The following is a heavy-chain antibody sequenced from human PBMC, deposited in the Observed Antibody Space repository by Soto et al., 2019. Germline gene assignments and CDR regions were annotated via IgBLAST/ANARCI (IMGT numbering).Heavy chain of an antibody. CDR2: ISSSSSTI. J-gene: IGHJ5*02. CDR1: GFTFSSYS. Sequence: EVQLVESGGGLVQPGGSLRLSCAASGFTFSSYSMNWVRQAPGKGLEWVSYISSSSSTIYYADSVKGRFTISRDNAKKSLYLQMSSLRDEDTAVYYCARGTPSRGAGWFDPWGQGTLVTVSS. D-gene: IGHD3-10*01. CDR3: ARGTPSRGAGWFDP. V-gene: IGHV3-48*02.